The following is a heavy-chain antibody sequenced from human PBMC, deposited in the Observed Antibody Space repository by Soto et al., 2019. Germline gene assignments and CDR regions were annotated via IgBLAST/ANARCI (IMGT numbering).Heavy chain of an antibody. J-gene: IGHJ5*02. CDR2: INQSGSP. Sequence: QVQLQESGPGLVKPSGTLSLTCAVSSGTISSSNWWTWVRQPPGKGLEWSGEINQSGSPNYTPSLTGLVTISVDKSKSQFFLKLGSVTAADTAIYNCAGLGMVAAHREFDPWGQGTLVTVTS. CDR3: AGLGMVAAHREFDP. V-gene: IGHV4-4*02. CDR1: SGTISSSNW. D-gene: IGHD2-15*01.